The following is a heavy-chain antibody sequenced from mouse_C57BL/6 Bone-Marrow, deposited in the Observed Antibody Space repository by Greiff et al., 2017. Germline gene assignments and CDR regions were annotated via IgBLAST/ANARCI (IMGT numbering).Heavy chain of an antibody. V-gene: IGHV1-82*01. CDR3: ARRGLCTTVVATRWYFDV. CDR1: GYAFSSSW. J-gene: IGHJ1*03. Sequence: VQLQQSGPELVKPGASVKISCKASGYAFSSSWMNWVKQRPGKGLEWIGRIYPGDGDTNYNGKFKGKATLTADKSSSTAYMQLSSLTSEDSAVDFCARRGLCTTVVATRWYFDVWGTGTTVTVSS. CDR2: IYPGDGDT. D-gene: IGHD1-1*01.